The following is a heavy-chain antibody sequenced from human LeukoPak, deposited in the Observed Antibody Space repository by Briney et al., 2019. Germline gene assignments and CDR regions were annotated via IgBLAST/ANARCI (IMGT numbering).Heavy chain of an antibody. CDR1: GFTFSSYA. J-gene: IGHJ5*02. Sequence: GGSLRLSCAASGFTFSSYAMSWVRQAPGKGLEWVSTISGSGSSTYYAESVKGRITISRDNSKNTRYLQMNSLRAEDTAVYYCAKVPQMQRFDPWGQGTLVTVSS. V-gene: IGHV3-23*01. CDR2: ISGSGSST. CDR3: AKVPQMQRFDP.